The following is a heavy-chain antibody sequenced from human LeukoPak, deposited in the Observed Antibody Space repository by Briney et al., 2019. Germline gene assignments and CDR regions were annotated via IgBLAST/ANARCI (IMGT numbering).Heavy chain of an antibody. CDR1: GYSFTSYW. CDR2: IYPGDSDT. V-gene: IGHV5-51*01. D-gene: IGHD6-13*01. CDR3: ARHEGSSSWMIDY. Sequence: GGSLQISFKGSGYSFTSYWIGWGRRRPGKGREGMGIIYPGDSDTRYSPSFQGQVTISADKSISTAYLQWSSLKASDTAMYYCARHEGSSSWMIDYWGQGTLVTVSS. J-gene: IGHJ4*02.